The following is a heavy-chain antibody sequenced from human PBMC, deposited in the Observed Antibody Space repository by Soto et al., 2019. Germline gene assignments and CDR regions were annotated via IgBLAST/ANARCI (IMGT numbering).Heavy chain of an antibody. CDR1: GVSFSVYY. CDR3: ARELYEYIWGTLHY. V-gene: IGHV3-11*01. J-gene: IGHJ4*02. D-gene: IGHD3-16*01. Sequence: GWSRRLSCAASGVSFSVYYVGGSGQAPGKGLEWVSYISSSGSTIYYADSVKGRFTISRDNAKNSLYLQMNSLRAEDTAVYYSARELYEYIWGTLHYCGPGLLITVSS. CDR2: ISSSGSTI.